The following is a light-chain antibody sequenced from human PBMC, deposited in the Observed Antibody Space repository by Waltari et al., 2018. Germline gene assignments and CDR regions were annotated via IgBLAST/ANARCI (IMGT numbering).Light chain of an antibody. CDR1: SSDIGGYNY. V-gene: IGLV2-14*01. CDR3: SSYTGSSTWV. Sequence: QSALTQPASVSGSPGQSITISCTGTSSDIGGYNYVSWYQQHVGKAPKLIIYDVSKRPSGVSYRFSGSKAGNTASLTISGLQAEDEADYYCSSYTGSSTWVFGGGTKLTVL. CDR2: DVS. J-gene: IGLJ3*02.